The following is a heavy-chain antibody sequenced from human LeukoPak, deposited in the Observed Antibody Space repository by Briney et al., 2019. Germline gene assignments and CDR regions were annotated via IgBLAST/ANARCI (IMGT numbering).Heavy chain of an antibody. CDR1: GFTFSSYN. CDR2: ISSSSNYI. J-gene: IGHJ3*02. Sequence: GGSLRLSCAASGFTFSSYNMNWVRQAPGKGLGWVSSISSSSNYIYYADSVKGRFTISRDNAKNSLYLQMNSLRAEDTAVYYCARPLGANVFDIWGQGTPVTVSS. V-gene: IGHV3-21*01. CDR3: ARPLGANVFDI.